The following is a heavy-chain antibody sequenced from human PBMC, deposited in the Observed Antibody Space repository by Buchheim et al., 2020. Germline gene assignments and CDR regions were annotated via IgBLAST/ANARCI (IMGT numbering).Heavy chain of an antibody. Sequence: QVQLVESGGGVVQPGRSLRLSCAASGFTFSSYGMHWVRQAPGKGLEWVAVISYDGSNKYYADSVKGRFTISRDNSKNTLYLQMNSLRAEDTAVYYCAKEPVAGYDYYYYYGMDVWGQGTT. J-gene: IGHJ6*02. CDR1: GFTFSSYG. V-gene: IGHV3-30*18. D-gene: IGHD6-19*01. CDR2: ISYDGSNK. CDR3: AKEPVAGYDYYYYYGMDV.